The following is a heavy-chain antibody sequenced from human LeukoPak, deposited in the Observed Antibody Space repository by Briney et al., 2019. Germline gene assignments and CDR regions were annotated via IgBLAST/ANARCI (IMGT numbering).Heavy chain of an antibody. CDR3: ASSLYGHPGLSNY. D-gene: IGHD3-16*01. V-gene: IGHV3-48*03. J-gene: IGHJ4*02. CDR1: GFTFSSYE. CDR2: IGSSGSTT. Sequence: PGGSLRLSCAASGFTFSSYEMKWVRQAPGKGLEWVSDIGSSGSTTYYADSVKGRFTISRDNAKNSLYLQMNSLRAEDTAVYYCASSLYGHPGLSNYWGQGTLVTVSS.